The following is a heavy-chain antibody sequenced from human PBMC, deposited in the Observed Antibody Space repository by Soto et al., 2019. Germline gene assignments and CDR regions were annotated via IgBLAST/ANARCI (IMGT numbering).Heavy chain of an antibody. Sequence: GEFLRLCWGASECRCVIFPMHWVRQAPGKGPEWVALISYDGTNKFYADSVKGRFTISRDNSKSTLYLHVDSLRPEDAAVYYCARDPKTTGGQHWAFNYFDSWGQGTLVPVSS. J-gene: IGHJ4*02. V-gene: IGHV3-30-3*01. CDR2: ISYDGTNK. CDR3: ARDPKTTGGQHWAFNYFDS. D-gene: IGHD2-8*02. CDR1: ECRCVIFP.